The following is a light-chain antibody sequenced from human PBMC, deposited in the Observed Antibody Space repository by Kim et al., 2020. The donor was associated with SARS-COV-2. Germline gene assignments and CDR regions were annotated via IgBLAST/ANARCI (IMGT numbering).Light chain of an antibody. CDR2: DAS. CDR1: QSVSSY. CDR3: QQRTNWPLT. V-gene: IGKV3-11*01. J-gene: IGKJ4*01. Sequence: LSPGERATLSCRASQSVSSYLAWYQQKPGQAPRLLIYDASNRATGIPTRFSGSGSGTDFTLTISSLEPEDFAVYYCQQRTNWPLTFGGGTKVDIK.